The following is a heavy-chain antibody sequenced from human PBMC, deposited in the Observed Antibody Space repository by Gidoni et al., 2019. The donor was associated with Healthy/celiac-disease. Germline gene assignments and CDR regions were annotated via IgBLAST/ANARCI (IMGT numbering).Heavy chain of an antibody. V-gene: IGHV4-34*01. CDR3: ARGPSYYYGSGSYYNEGDY. CDR1: GGSFSGYY. CDR2: INHSGST. Sequence: QVQLQQWGAGLLKPSETLSLTCAVYGGSFSGYYWSWIRQPPGKGLEWIGEINHSGSTNYNPSLKSRVTISVDTSKNQFSLKLSSVTAADTAVYYCARGPSYYYGSGSYYNEGDYWGQGTLVTVSS. D-gene: IGHD3-10*01. J-gene: IGHJ4*02.